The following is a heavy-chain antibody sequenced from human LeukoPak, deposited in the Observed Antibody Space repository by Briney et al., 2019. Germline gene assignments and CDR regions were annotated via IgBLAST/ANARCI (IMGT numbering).Heavy chain of an antibody. D-gene: IGHD1-14*01. CDR1: GFTFTSSA. J-gene: IGHJ6*02. CDR2: IVVGSGNT. Sequence: GASVKVSCKASGFTFTSSAMQWVRQARGQRLEWIGWIVVGSGNTNYAQKFQERVTITRDMSTSTAYMELSSLRSEDTAVYYCAADLGTGYYYYGMDVWGQGTTVTVSS. V-gene: IGHV1-58*02. CDR3: AADLGTGYYYYGMDV.